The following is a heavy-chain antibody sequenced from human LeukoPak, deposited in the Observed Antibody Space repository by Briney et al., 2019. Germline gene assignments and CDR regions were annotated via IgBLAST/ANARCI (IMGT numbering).Heavy chain of an antibody. CDR1: VGSISSYY. CDR2: IYYSGST. CDR3: ARGPYYYGGSAFDI. V-gene: IGHV4-59*08. D-gene: IGHD3-10*01. J-gene: IGHJ3*02. Sequence: SETLSLTSIVSVGSISSYYSSWIRQPPWRGLQWIGYIYYSGSTIYNPSLKSRVTISVHTSRNQFSLKLSSVTAADTAVYYCARGPYYYGGSAFDIWGQGTMVTVFS.